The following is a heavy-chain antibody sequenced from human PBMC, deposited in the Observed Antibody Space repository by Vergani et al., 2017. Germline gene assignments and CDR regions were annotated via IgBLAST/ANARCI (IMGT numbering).Heavy chain of an antibody. V-gene: IGHV4-39*01. CDR3: ARHISVVRPSSMTAFDY. CDR2: VFYGGRT. J-gene: IGHJ4*02. CDR1: GDSISTSSYA. D-gene: IGHD2-21*01. Sequence: QMQLQESGPGLVKPSETLSLSCTVSGDSISTSSYAWGWIRQPPGKTLEWIVTVFYGGRTSYNPSLKSRVTLSLDTSKKQISLHLTSVPAADTAVYYCARHISVVRPSSMTAFDYWGQGTLVTVSS.